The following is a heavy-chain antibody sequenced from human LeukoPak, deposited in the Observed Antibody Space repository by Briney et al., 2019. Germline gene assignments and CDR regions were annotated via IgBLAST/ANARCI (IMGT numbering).Heavy chain of an antibody. J-gene: IGHJ6*03. CDR3: ARDKYYMDV. CDR1: GFTFSSYS. CDR2: ISCSSSSTI. V-gene: IGHV3-48*01. Sequence: GGSLRLSCAASGFTFSSYSMNWVRQAPGKGLEWVSYISCSSSSTIYYADSVKGRFTISRDNAKNSLYLQMNSLRAEDTAVYYCARDKYYMDVWGKGTTVTVSS.